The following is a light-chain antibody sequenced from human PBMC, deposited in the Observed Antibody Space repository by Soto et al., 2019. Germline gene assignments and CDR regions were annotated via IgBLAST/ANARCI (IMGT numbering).Light chain of an antibody. CDR3: QQYNNWPLI. CDR1: HSISSW. CDR2: KAS. J-gene: IGKJ4*01. V-gene: IGKV1-5*03. Sequence: DIQMAQSPSTLSASVGDRVTITCRASHSISSWLAWYQQKPGKAPKLLIYKASSLESGVPSRFSGSGSGTEFTLTISSLQSEDFAVYYCQQYNNWPLIFGGGTKVDIK.